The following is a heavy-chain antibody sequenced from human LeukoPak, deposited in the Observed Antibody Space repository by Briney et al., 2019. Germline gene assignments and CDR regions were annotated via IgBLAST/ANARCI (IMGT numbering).Heavy chain of an antibody. CDR1: GYTFRTYG. D-gene: IGHD3-16*01. V-gene: IGHV1-18*01. CDR2: ISPYNGNT. J-gene: IGHJ4*02. Sequence: ASVKETFKASGYTFRTYGITWVRQAPGQGLEWMGWISPYNGNTNYLQKFQGRVTMTTDTSTTTAYMELRSLRSDDTAIYYCAKTSLGRQYFDSWGQGTLVTVSS. CDR3: AKTSLGRQYFDS.